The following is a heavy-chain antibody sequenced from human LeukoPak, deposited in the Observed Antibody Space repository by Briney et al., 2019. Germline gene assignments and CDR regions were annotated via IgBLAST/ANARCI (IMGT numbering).Heavy chain of an antibody. CDR3: AKTYSGYDYADY. V-gene: IGHV3-7*03. J-gene: IGHJ4*02. Sequence: GGSLRLSCAVPGFIFSSNWMGWVRQATGKGLEWVAHIKRDGSQKYYLDSVTGRFSIASNNAKNTLYLQMNSLRAEDTAVYYCAKTYSGYDYADYWGQGTLVTVSS. CDR1: GFIFSSNW. CDR2: IKRDGSQK. D-gene: IGHD5-12*01.